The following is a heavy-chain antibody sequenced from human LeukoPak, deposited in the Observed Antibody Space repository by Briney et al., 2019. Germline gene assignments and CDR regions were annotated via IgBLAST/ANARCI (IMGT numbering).Heavy chain of an antibody. CDR1: GFSLSTSGVG. D-gene: IGHD4-23*01. J-gene: IGHJ4*02. CDR2: IYWNDDK. V-gene: IGHV2-5*01. Sequence: KESGPTLVEPTQTLTLTCTFSGFSLSTSGVGVGWIRQPPGKALEWLALIYWNDDKRYSPSLKSRLTITKDTSKNQVVLTMTNMDPVDTATYYCAHRGYGGNSVDYWGQGTLVTVSS. CDR3: AHRGYGGNSVDY.